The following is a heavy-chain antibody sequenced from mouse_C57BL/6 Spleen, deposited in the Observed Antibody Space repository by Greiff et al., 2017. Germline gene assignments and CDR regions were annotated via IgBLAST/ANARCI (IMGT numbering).Heavy chain of an antibody. J-gene: IGHJ1*03. Sequence: QVQLQQSGPGLVQPSQSLSITCTVSGFSLTSYGVHWVRPSPGKGLEWLGVIWSGGSTDYNAAFISRLSISKDNSQSQVFFKMNSLQADDTAIYYCARNLIYWYFDVWGTGTTVTVSS. V-gene: IGHV2-2*01. CDR3: ARNLIYWYFDV. CDR2: IWSGGST. CDR1: GFSLTSYG.